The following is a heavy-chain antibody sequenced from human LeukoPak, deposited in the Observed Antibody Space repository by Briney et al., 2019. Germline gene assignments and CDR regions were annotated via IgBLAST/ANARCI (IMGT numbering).Heavy chain of an antibody. V-gene: IGHV1-69*11. Sequence: ASVKVSCKASGGTFSSYAISWVRQAPGQGLEWMGRIIPILGTANYAQKFQGRVTITADESTSTAYMELSSLRSEDTAVYYCARVRYYYYYMDVWGKGTTVTVSS. J-gene: IGHJ6*03. CDR3: ARVRYYYYYMDV. CDR2: IIPILGTA. CDR1: GGTFSSYA.